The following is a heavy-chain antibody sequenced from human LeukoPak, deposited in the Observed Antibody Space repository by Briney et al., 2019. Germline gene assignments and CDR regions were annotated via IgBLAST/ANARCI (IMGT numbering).Heavy chain of an antibody. CDR2: INPSGGST. CDR1: GYTFTSYY. V-gene: IGHV1-46*01. Sequence: ASVKVSCKASGYTFTSYYMHWVRQAPGQGLEWMGIINPSGGSTSYAQKFQGRVTMTTDTSTSTAYMEPRSLRSDDTAMYYCARRAVAGSFNWFDPWGQGTLVTVSS. CDR3: ARRAVAGSFNWFDP. D-gene: IGHD6-19*01. J-gene: IGHJ5*02.